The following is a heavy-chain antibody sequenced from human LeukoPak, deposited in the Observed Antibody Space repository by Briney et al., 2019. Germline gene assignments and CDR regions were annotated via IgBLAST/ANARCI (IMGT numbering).Heavy chain of an antibody. Sequence: PSETLSLTCTVSGASITSYHWSWIRQPAGKGLEWIGRMFYSGNTDYNPSLKSRLTMSIDTSKNQFSLKLSSVTAADTAVYYCARGDITIDDPGAFDIWGQGTMVTVSS. D-gene: IGHD3-10*01. V-gene: IGHV4-4*07. CDR3: ARGDITIDDPGAFDI. CDR2: MFYSGNT. J-gene: IGHJ3*02. CDR1: GASITSYH.